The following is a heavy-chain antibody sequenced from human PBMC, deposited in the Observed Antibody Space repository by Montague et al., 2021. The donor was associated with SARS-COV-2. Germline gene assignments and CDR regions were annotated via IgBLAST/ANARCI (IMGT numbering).Heavy chain of an antibody. J-gene: IGHJ3*02. D-gene: IGHD6-19*01. CDR2: IYRGGSIT. CDR1: GLTFNNYA. CDR3: ATRYNSGWHDALDI. Sequence: SLRLSCAASGLTFNNYAFSWVRQAPGKGLEWVSIIYRGGSITYYADALKGRYTISRDDFKNTVYPQMNSLRADDTAVYYCATRYNSGWHDALDIWGQGTMVTVSS. V-gene: IGHV3-23*03.